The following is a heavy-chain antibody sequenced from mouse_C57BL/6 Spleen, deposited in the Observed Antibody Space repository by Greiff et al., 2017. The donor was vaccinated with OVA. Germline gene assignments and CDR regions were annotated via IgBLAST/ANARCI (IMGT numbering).Heavy chain of an antibody. V-gene: IGHV1-82*01. D-gene: IGHD1-1*01. CDR3: AFGSSYDDY. Sequence: QVQLKESGPELVKPGASVKISCKASGYAFSSSWMNWVKQRPGRGLEWIGRFYPGDGDTNYNGKCKGKATLTADKSSSTAYMQLSSLTSEDSAVYFCAFGSSYDDYWGQGTTLTVSS. CDR2: FYPGDGDT. J-gene: IGHJ2*01. CDR1: GYAFSSSW.